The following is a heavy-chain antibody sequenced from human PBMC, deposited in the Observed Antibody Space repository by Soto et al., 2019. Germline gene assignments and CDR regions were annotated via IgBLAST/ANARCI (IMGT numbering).Heavy chain of an antibody. CDR3: ARLWGLTETHGY. D-gene: IGHD3-16*01. V-gene: IGHV4-39*01. CDR2: IYYSGST. J-gene: IGHJ4*02. Sequence: SETLSLTCTVSGGSISSSSYYWGWIRQPPGKGLEWIGSIYYSGSTYYNPSLKSRVTISVDTSKNQFSLKLSSVTAADTAVYYCARLWGLTETHGYWGQGTRVTVSS. CDR1: GGSISSSSYY.